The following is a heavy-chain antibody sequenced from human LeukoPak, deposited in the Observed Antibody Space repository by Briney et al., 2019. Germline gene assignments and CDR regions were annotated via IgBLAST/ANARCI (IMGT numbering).Heavy chain of an antibody. Sequence: MPSETLSLTCTVSGGSISSYYWSRIRQPPGKGLEWIGYIYYSGSTNYNPSLKSRVTMSVDTSKNQFSLKLSSVTAADTAVYYCAREKYGSGCPFDYWGQGTLVTVSS. CDR1: GGSISSYY. D-gene: IGHD3-10*01. CDR3: AREKYGSGCPFDY. J-gene: IGHJ4*02. CDR2: IYYSGST. V-gene: IGHV4-59*12.